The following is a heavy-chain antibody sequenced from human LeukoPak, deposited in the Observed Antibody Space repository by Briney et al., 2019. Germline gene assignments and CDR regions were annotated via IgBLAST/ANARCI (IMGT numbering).Heavy chain of an antibody. CDR3: ARDGIAAAGFDP. D-gene: IGHD6-13*01. J-gene: IGHJ5*02. CDR1: GGSFSSYY. V-gene: IGHV4-59*01. Sequence: PSETLSLTCAVYGGSFSSYYWSWIRQPPGKGLEWIGYIYYSGSTNYNPSLKSRVTISVDTSKNQFSLKLSSVTAADTAVYYCARDGIAAAGFDPWGQGTLVTVSS. CDR2: IYYSGST.